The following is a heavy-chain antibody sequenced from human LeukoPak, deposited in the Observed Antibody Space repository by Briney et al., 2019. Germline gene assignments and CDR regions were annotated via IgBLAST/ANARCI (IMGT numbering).Heavy chain of an antibody. J-gene: IGHJ3*02. D-gene: IGHD5-12*01. V-gene: IGHV4-4*07. CDR1: GASISSYY. CDR2: IYTSGSTIY. CDR3: ANDHIVPNTFDI. Sequence: SETLSLTCTVSGASISSYYWTWIRQPAGKGLEWIGRIYTSGSTIYNYNPSLKSRVTMSVDTSKNQFSLKLSSVTAADTAVYYCANDHIVPNTFDIWGQGTMVTVSS.